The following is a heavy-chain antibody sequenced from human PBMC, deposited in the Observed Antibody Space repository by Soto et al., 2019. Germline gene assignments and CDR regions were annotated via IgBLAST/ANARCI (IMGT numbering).Heavy chain of an antibody. Sequence: PSETLSLTCTVSGGSISSGDYYWSWIRQPPGKGLEWIGYIYYSGSTNYNPSLKSRVTISVDTSKNQFSLKLSSVTAADTAVYYCARDHYDFWSGYYYYRMDVWGQGITVTVS. CDR1: GGSISSGDYY. J-gene: IGHJ6*02. V-gene: IGHV4-61*08. CDR3: ARDHYDFWSGYYYYRMDV. CDR2: IYYSGST. D-gene: IGHD3-3*01.